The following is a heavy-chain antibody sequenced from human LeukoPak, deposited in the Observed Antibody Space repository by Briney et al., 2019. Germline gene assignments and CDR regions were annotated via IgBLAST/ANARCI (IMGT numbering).Heavy chain of an antibody. CDR2: IYYSGST. J-gene: IGHJ4*02. Sequence: NTSETLSLTCTVSGGSISSGGYYWSWIRQHPGKGLEWIGYIYYSGSTYYNPSLKSRVTISVDTSKNQFSLKLSSVTAADTAVYYCARGTTFDYWGQGTLVTVSS. CDR3: ARGTTFDY. CDR1: GGSISSGGYY. D-gene: IGHD1-14*01. V-gene: IGHV4-31*03.